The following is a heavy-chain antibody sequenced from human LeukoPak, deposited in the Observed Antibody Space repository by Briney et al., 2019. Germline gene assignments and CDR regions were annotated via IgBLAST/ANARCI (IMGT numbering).Heavy chain of an antibody. D-gene: IGHD3-9*01. CDR2: IYSGGST. CDR1: GFTVSSNY. Sequence: GGSLRLSCAASGFTVSSNYMSWVCQAPGKGLEWVSVIYSGGSTYYADSVKGRFTISRDNSKNTLYLQMNSLRAEDTALYYCARAGFRYILTGYFDYGREGPLLTVSS. V-gene: IGHV3-66*02. J-gene: IGHJ4*02. CDR3: ARAGFRYILTGYFDY.